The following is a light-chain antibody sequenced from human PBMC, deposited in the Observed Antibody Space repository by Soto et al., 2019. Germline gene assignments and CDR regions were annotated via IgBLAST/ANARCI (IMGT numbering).Light chain of an antibody. V-gene: IGLV1-51*01. CDR2: DNN. Sequence: QSVLTQPPSVSAAPGQKITISCSGSSSNIGINYVSWFQHLPGTAPKLLMYDNNKRPSGIPDRFSGSKSGTSATLGITGLQTGDEADYYCGTWDSSLSVYVVGTGTKLTVL. J-gene: IGLJ1*01. CDR1: SSNIGINY. CDR3: GTWDSSLSVYV.